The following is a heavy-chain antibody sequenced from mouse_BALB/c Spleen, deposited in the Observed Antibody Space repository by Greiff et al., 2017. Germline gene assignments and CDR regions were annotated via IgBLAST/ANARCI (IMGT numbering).Heavy chain of an antibody. CDR1: GYSFTSYW. CDR3: ARNYGSSLWYFDV. D-gene: IGHD1-1*01. Sequence: QVQLKQSGPQLVRPGASVKISCKASGYSFTSYWMHWVKQRPGQGLEWIGMIDPSDSETRLNQKFKDKATLTVDKSSSTAYMQLSSPTSEDSAVYYCARNYGSSLWYFDVWGAGTTVTVSS. J-gene: IGHJ1*01. V-gene: IGHV1S126*01. CDR2: IDPSDSET.